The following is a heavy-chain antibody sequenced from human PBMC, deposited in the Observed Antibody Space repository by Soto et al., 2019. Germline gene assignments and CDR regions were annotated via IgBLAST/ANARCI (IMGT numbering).Heavy chain of an antibody. CDR1: GFTFSNYW. CDR2: IKQDGTDK. D-gene: IGHD5-18*01. J-gene: IGHJ4*02. Sequence: PGGSLRLSCAASGFTFSNYWMSWVRQTPGKGLEWVANIKQDGTDKYYVGSVKGRFTIARDNAKTSLFLQMNSLRAEDTAVYYCAREGFNYGTYFENCGQGTLVTVSS. CDR3: AREGFNYGTYFEN. V-gene: IGHV3-7*01.